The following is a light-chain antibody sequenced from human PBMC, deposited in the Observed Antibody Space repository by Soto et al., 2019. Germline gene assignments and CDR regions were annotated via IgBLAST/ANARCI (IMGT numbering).Light chain of an antibody. CDR2: GAS. CDR1: QSVSSSY. CDR3: QQFSSYPVT. V-gene: IGKV3-20*01. Sequence: EIQMTQSPATLSLSLGDGATISCRASQSVSSSYLAWYQQKPGQAPRLLIYGASSRATGIPARFSGSGSGTEFTLTISRLEPEDFAVYYCQQFSSYPVTFGEGTKVDIK. J-gene: IGKJ4*01.